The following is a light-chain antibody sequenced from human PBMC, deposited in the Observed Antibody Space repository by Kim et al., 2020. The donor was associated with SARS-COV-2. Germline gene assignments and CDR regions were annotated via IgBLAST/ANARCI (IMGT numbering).Light chain of an antibody. CDR1: QSVRGF. CDR2: DAS. V-gene: IGKV3-11*01. Sequence: EIVLAQSPATLSLSPGESATLSCRASQSVRGFIAWYQQKPGQAPRLLIYDASNRATGVPARFSGSGSGTDFTLTISSLEPEDFTVYYCQQRASWYTFGQGTKLEIK. J-gene: IGKJ2*01. CDR3: QQRASWYT.